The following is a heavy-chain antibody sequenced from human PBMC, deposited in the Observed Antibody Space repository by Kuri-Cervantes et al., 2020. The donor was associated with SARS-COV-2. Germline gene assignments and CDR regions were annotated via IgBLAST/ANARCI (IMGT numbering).Heavy chain of an antibody. CDR2: IIPIFGIA. D-gene: IGHD2-15*01. V-gene: IGHV1-69*13. J-gene: IGHJ4*02. CDR3: ARASYCSGGSCLYFDY. CDR1: GGTFSSYA. Sequence: SVKVSCKASGGTFSSYAISWVRQAPGQGLEWMGGIIPIFGIANYAQKFQGRVTITADESTSTAYMELSSLRSEDTAVYYCARASYCSGGSCLYFDYWGQGTLVTVSS.